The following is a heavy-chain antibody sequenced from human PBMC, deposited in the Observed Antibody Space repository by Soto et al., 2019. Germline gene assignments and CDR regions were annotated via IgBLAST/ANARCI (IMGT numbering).Heavy chain of an antibody. D-gene: IGHD3-22*01. CDR1: GFIFSNAW. J-gene: IGHJ4*01. V-gene: IGHV3-15*01. CDR2: IKSKTDGGTT. Sequence: GGSLRLSCAASGFIFSNAWMSWVRQAPGKGLEWVGRIKSKTDGGTTDYAAPVKGRFTISRDDSKNTLYLQMNSLKTEDTAVYYCTSGYYYESSAYYYWGHGTLVTVSS. CDR3: TSGYYYESSAYYY.